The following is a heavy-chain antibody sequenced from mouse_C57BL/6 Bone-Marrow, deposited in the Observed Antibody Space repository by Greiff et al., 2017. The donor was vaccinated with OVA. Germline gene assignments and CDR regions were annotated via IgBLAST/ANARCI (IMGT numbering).Heavy chain of an antibody. V-gene: IGHV1-75*01. D-gene: IGHD1-1*01. CDR1: GYTFTSYW. J-gene: IGHJ4*01. CDR3: ARGSTTVGLDAMDY. CDR2: IFPGSGST. Sequence: VQLQQPGAELVTPGSSVKLSCKASGYTFTSYWMDWVKQRPGQGLEWIGWIFPGSGSTYYNEKFKGKATLTVDKSSSTAYMLLSSLTSEDSAVYFCARGSTTVGLDAMDYWGQGTSVTVSS.